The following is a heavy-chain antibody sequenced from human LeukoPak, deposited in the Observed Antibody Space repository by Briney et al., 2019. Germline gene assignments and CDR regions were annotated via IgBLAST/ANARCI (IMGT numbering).Heavy chain of an antibody. CDR3: ARAASEYYYYYMDV. Sequence: SETLSLTCTVSGGSISSGGYYWSWIRQPPGKGLEWIGHIYHSGSTYYDPSLKSRVTISVDTSKNQFSLKLSSVTAADTAVYYCARAASEYYYYYMDVWGKGTTVAVSS. CDR2: IYHSGST. V-gene: IGHV4-30-2*01. CDR1: GGSISSGGYY. J-gene: IGHJ6*03.